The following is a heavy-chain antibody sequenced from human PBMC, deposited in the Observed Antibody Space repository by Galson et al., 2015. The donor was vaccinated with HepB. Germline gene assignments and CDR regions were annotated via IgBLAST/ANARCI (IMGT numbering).Heavy chain of an antibody. Sequence: SVKVSCKASGGTFNRHTINWVRQAPGQGLEWMGRIIPIIDKPNYAQKFQGRVTITVDKSTSTAYMELSSLRFEDTAVYFCARCQERLWSGNIMTGYFDDWGQGTLVTVSS. D-gene: IGHD3-3*01. CDR3: ARCQERLWSGNIMTGYFDD. CDR2: IIPIIDKP. J-gene: IGHJ4*02. V-gene: IGHV1-69*02. CDR1: GGTFNRHT.